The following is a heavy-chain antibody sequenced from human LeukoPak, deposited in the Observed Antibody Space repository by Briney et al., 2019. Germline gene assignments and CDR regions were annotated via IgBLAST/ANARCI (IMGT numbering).Heavy chain of an antibody. V-gene: IGHV1-69*05. CDR3: ATNYYYDSSGYSLFAY. J-gene: IGHJ4*02. D-gene: IGHD3-22*01. CDR1: GGTFSSYA. Sequence: SVKVSCKXSGGTFSSYAISWVRQAPGQGLEGMGRIIPIFGTANYAQKFQGRVTITTDESTSTAYMELSSLRSEDTAVYYCATNYYYDSSGYSLFAYWGQGTLVTVSS. CDR2: IIPIFGTA.